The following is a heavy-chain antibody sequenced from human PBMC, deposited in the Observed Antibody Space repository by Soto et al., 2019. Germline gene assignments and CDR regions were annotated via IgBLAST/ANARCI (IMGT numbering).Heavy chain of an antibody. D-gene: IGHD1-1*01. J-gene: IGHJ4*02. V-gene: IGHV4-59*08. CDR3: ARHGSDY. CDR1: GGSISSYY. CDR2: IYYSGST. Sequence: NPSETLSLTCTVSGGSISSYYWSWIRQPPGKGLEWIGYIYYSGSTDYNPSLESRVTISVDTSKNQFSLKLSSVTAADTAVYYCARHGSDYWGQGTLVTVSS.